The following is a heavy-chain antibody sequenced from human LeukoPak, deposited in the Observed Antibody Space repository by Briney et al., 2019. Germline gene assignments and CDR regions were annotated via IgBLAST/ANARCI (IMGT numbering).Heavy chain of an antibody. CDR3: VKDLSLTGYHHYFDY. Sequence: GGSLRLSCAASGFTFDDHAMHWVRQLPGKGLEWVSGISWNSGSIGYADSVKGRFTISRDNAKNSLYLQMDSLRSEDTAFYYCVKDLSLTGYHHYFDYWGQGTQVTVSS. J-gene: IGHJ4*02. V-gene: IGHV3-9*01. D-gene: IGHD3-9*01. CDR2: ISWNSGSI. CDR1: GFTFDDHA.